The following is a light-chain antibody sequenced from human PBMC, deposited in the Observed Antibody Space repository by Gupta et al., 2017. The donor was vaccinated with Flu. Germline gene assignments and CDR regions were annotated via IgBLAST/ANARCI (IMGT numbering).Light chain of an antibody. CDR3: HVWERSDNHGV. CDR2: DDK. CDR1: NIGSKM. J-gene: IGLJ3*02. V-gene: IGLV3-21*02. Sequence: SFVVTLPPSLSVAPGPTARTTCGGENIGSKMVHWYQQKPVQAPVLVVYDDKHRSSGIPERVSGSNSANTATMTISRVEAGDEADYYCHVWERSDNHGVFGGGTKRTVL.